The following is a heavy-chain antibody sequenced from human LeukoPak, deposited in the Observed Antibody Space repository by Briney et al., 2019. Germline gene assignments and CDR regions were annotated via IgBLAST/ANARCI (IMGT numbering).Heavy chain of an antibody. CDR3: AKCGPWFGELLYYYYGMDV. J-gene: IGHJ6*02. Sequence: GGSLRLSCAASGFTFSSYAMSWVRQAPGKGLEWVSAISGSGGSTYYADSVKGRFTISRDNSKNTLYLQMNSLRAEDTAVYYCAKCGPWFGELLYYYYGMDVWGQGTTVTVSS. V-gene: IGHV3-23*01. CDR2: ISGSGGST. CDR1: GFTFSSYA. D-gene: IGHD3-10*01.